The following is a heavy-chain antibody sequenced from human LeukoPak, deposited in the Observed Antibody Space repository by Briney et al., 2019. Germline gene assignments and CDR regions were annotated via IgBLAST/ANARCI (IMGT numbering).Heavy chain of an antibody. V-gene: IGHV1-18*01. D-gene: IGHD1-26*01. J-gene: IGHJ5*02. CDR1: GGTFRTYA. CDR2: VSTHNGNT. CDR3: ARGGVGATGWFDP. Sequence: ASVKVSCKASGGTFRTYAFTWVRQAPGQGLEWMGWVSTHNGNTNYAQKLQGRVTMTTDTSTTTAYMELRSLRSDDTAVYYCARGGVGATGWFDPWGQGTLVTVSS.